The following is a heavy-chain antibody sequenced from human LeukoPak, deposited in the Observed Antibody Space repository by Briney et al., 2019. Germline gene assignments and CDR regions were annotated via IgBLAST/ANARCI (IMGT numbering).Heavy chain of an antibody. J-gene: IGHJ5*02. CDR3: ARVHSYIAALNWFDP. CDR1: GFTVSSNY. V-gene: IGHV3-66*01. D-gene: IGHD6-6*01. Sequence: PGGSLRLSCAASGFTVSSNYMSWVRQAPGKGLEWVSVFYRGGDTYYADSVKGRFTISRDIAKNTVDLQMNSLRAEDTALYYCARVHSYIAALNWFDPWGQGTLVTVSS. CDR2: FYRGGDT.